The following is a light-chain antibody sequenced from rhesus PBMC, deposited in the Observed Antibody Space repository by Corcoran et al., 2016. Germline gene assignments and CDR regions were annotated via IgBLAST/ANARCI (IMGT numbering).Light chain of an antibody. J-gene: IGKJ3*01. CDR3: LQHNSYPFT. Sequence: DIQMTQSPSSLSASVGDTVTITCRASQGISSYLNWFQQKPGKAPKLLIYAASSWDSGVPSRFRGSGSGTDFTLTISSLQPEDFAVYYCLQHNSYPFTFGPGTKLDIK. V-gene: IGKV1-28*03. CDR2: AAS. CDR1: QGISSY.